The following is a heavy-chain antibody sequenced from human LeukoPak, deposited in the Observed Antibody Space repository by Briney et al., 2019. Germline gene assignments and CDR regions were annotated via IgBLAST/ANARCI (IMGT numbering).Heavy chain of an antibody. CDR2: IYPADSDT. CDR1: GYNFSTYW. V-gene: IGHV5-51*01. Sequence: GESLKISCQASGYNFSTYWISWVRQMPGKGLESMGIIYPADSDTRYSPSFQGQVTISADKSISTAYLQWSGLKASDTAIYYCERPSADGLEMAHIHCWGQGTLVTVSS. D-gene: IGHD5-24*01. CDR3: ERPSADGLEMAHIHC. J-gene: IGHJ4*02.